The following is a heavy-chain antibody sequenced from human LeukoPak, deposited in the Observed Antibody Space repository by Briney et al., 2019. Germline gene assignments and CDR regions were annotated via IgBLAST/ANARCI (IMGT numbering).Heavy chain of an antibody. J-gene: IGHJ4*02. D-gene: IGHD6-13*01. V-gene: IGHV1-18*01. CDR3: ARDHSSSCQLLDY. CDR2: ISAYNGDT. Sequence: GASVTVSCKASGYTFTTYGVTWVRQAPRQGLEWMGWISAYNGDTNYAQKFQGRFTMTTDTSTNTAYMELRNLRSDDTAVYYCARDHSSSCQLLDYWGQGTLVTVSS. CDR1: GYTFTTYG.